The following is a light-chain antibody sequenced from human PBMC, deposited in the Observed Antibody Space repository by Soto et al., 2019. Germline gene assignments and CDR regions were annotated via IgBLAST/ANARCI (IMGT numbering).Light chain of an antibody. V-gene: IGLV2-14*01. Sequence: QSALTQAASVSGFPGQSIAISCTGTSSDVGGYNYVSWYQQYPGKAPKLIIFDVTNRPSGVSDRFSGSKSGSTASLTISGLQADDEADYYCTSFAGSGTYVFGNGTKVTVL. CDR2: DVT. J-gene: IGLJ1*01. CDR3: TSFAGSGTYV. CDR1: SSDVGGYNY.